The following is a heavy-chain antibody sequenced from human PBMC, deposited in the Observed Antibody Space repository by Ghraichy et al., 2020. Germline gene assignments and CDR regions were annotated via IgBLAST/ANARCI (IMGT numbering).Heavy chain of an antibody. Sequence: SETLSLTCTVSGGSISSYYWSWIRQPPGKGLEWIGYIYYSGSTNYNPSLKSRVTLSVDTSKNQFSLKLSSVTAADTAVYYCARDLRYSYGSVDSYYYMDVWGKGTTVTVSS. V-gene: IGHV4-59*01. CDR2: IYYSGST. CDR1: GGSISSYY. D-gene: IGHD5-18*01. J-gene: IGHJ6*03. CDR3: ARDLRYSYGSVDSYYYMDV.